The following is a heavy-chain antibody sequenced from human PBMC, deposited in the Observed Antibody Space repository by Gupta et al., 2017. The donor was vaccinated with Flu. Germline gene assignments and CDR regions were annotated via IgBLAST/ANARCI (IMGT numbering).Heavy chain of an antibody. CDR1: SVSSFSSY. CDR3: AGPIWEGFDY. V-gene: IGHV4-39*01. J-gene: IGHJ4*02. CDR2: ISYSGGT. D-gene: IGHD1-26*01. Sequence: SVSSFSSYWGWVRQPPGKGLEWIGSISYSGGTYYNPSLRSRVTISVGTSNNQFSLKLTSVTAADTALYYCAGPIWEGFDYWGQGILVTVSS.